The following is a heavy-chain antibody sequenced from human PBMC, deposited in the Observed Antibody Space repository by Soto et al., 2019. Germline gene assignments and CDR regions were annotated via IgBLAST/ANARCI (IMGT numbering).Heavy chain of an antibody. D-gene: IGHD1-20*01. CDR1: GFTFSSYD. J-gene: IGHJ6*03. CDR3: ARGGDNWNYDYYMDV. V-gene: IGHV3-13*01. Sequence: GGSLRLSCAASGFTFSSYDMHWVRQATGKGLEWVSAIGTAGDTYYPGSVKGRFTISRENAKNSLYLQMNSLRAGDTAVYYCARGGDNWNYDYYMDVWGKGTTVTVSS. CDR2: IGTAGDT.